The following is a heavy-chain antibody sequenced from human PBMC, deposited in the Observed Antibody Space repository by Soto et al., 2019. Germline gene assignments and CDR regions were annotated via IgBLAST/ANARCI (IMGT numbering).Heavy chain of an antibody. D-gene: IGHD5-12*01. V-gene: IGHV1-69*08. CDR1: GGTFSTST. CDR2: TIPLLNVA. CDR3: ARDSPSGSTFSGYDAIDS. J-gene: IGHJ4*02. Sequence: QVQLVQSGAEVKKPGSSVKVSCKASGGTFSTSTFTWVRQAPGQGLEWMGRTIPLLNVADYAQDFQGRLTITADRSRSTTYMELPSLTSKDTAVYYCARDSPSGSTFSGYDAIDSWGQGTLVTVSS.